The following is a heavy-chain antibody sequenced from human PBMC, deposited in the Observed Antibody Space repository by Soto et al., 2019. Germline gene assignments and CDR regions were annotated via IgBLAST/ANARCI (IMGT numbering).Heavy chain of an antibody. V-gene: IGHV4-39*07. CDR1: GGSISSSSYY. CDR2: IYSSGST. CDR3: ARGQRFSDWFDP. J-gene: IGHJ5*02. D-gene: IGHD3-3*01. Sequence: PSETLSLTCTVSGGSISSSSYYWGWIRQPPGKGLEWIGRIYSSGSTNSNPSLKSRVTISLDTSMNHFSLRLSSGTAADTAVYYCARGQRFSDWFDPWGQGTLVTVSS.